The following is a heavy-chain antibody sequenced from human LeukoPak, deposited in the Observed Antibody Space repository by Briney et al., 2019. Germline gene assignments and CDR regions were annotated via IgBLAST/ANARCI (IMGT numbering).Heavy chain of an antibody. V-gene: IGHV3-23*01. Sequence: GSLRLSCAASGFTFSSYAMSWVRQAPGKGLEWVSAISGSGGSTYYADSVKGRFTISRDNSKNTLYLQMNSLRAEDTAVYYCAKRDVAYCSSTRCYPQFDYWGQGTLVTVSS. D-gene: IGHD2-2*01. J-gene: IGHJ4*02. CDR1: GFTFSSYA. CDR3: AKRDVAYCSSTRCYPQFDY. CDR2: ISGSGGST.